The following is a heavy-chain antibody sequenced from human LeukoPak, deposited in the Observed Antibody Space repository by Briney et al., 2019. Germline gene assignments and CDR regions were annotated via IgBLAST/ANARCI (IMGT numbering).Heavy chain of an antibody. CDR1: GYSFTSYW. CDR3: ARHQLSGYYIRTSDY. Sequence: GESLKISCKGSGYSFTSYWIGWVRQMPGKGLEWIGIIYPGDSATRYSPSFQGQATISADKSISTSYLQWSGLKASDTAMYYCARHQLSGYYIRTSDYWGQGTLVTASS. J-gene: IGHJ4*02. CDR2: IYPGDSAT. D-gene: IGHD3-22*01. V-gene: IGHV5-51*01.